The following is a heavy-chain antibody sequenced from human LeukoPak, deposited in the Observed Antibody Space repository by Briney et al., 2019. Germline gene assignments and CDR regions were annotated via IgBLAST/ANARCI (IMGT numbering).Heavy chain of an antibody. V-gene: IGHV1-8*01. J-gene: IGHJ6*02. CDR2: MNPNSGNT. Sequence: GASVKVSCKAPGYTFTSYDINWVRQATGQGLEWMGWMNPNSGNTGYAQKFQGRVTMTRNTSISTAYMELSSLRSEDTAVYYCARGVSVSGWYVPLYYYGMDVWGQGTTVTVSS. D-gene: IGHD6-19*01. CDR1: GYTFTSYD. CDR3: ARGVSVSGWYVPLYYYGMDV.